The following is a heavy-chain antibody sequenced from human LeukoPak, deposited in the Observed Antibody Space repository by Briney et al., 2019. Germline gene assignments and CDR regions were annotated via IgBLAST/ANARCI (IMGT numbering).Heavy chain of an antibody. D-gene: IGHD4-17*01. Sequence: GGSLRLSCAASGFTFSNCAMTWVRQAPGKGLEWVATISYDGSNKYYADSVKGRFTISRDNSKNTLYLQMNSLRAEDTALYYCAKDAVFGDYEWVFDYWGQGTLVTVSS. CDR3: AKDAVFGDYEWVFDY. CDR1: GFTFSNCA. V-gene: IGHV3-30*18. CDR2: ISYDGSNK. J-gene: IGHJ4*02.